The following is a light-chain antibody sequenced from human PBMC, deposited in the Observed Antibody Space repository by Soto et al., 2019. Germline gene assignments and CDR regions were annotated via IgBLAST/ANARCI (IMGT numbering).Light chain of an antibody. CDR2: EVS. CDR1: SSDVGSYNR. V-gene: IGLV2-18*02. J-gene: IGLJ1*01. CDR3: SSYTSSSTSFSV. Sequence: QSVLTQPPSVSGSPGQSVTISCTGTSSDVGSYNRVSWYQQPPGTAPKLMIYEVSNRPSGVPDRFSGSKSGNTASLTISGLQAEDEADYYCSSYTSSSTSFSVFGTETKVPVL.